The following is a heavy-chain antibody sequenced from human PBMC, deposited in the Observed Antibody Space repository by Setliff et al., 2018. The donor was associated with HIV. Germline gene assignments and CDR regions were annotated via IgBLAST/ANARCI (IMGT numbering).Heavy chain of an antibody. Sequence: PLETLSLTCSVSGDSISSGTYYWSWIRQHPGKGLEWIGYIYYDGATNYNPSLKSRVTIPLDTSKNQFSLKLSSVTAADTAVYYCARGLSFYDPGGFDYWGQGTLVTVSS. CDR1: GDSISSGTYY. D-gene: IGHD3-22*01. J-gene: IGHJ4*02. CDR2: IYYDGAT. V-gene: IGHV4-61*01. CDR3: ARGLSFYDPGGFDY.